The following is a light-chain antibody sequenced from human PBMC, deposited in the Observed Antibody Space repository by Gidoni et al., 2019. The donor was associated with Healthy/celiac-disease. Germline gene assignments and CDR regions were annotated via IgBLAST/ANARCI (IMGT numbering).Light chain of an antibody. CDR1: QSVSSY. J-gene: IGKJ3*01. CDR2: EAS. CDR3: QQSSNWGFT. V-gene: IGKV3-11*01. Sequence: EIVLTQSPATLSLSPGERATLSCRASQSVSSYLAWYQQKPGQAHRLLIYEASNRATGIPVRLRGSGSGTDFTLTISSLEPEDFAVYYCQQSSNWGFTFGPGTKVDIK.